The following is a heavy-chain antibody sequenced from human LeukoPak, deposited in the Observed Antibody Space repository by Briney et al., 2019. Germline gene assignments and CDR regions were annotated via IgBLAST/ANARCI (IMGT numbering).Heavy chain of an antibody. D-gene: IGHD3-10*01. CDR2: INHSGST. CDR3: ARDGGGSGSYLYFDY. J-gene: IGHJ4*02. CDR1: GGSISSSSYY. Sequence: SETLSLTCTVSGGSISSSSYYWSWIRQPPGKGLEWIGEINHSGSTNYNPSLKSRVTISVDTSKNQLSLKLSSVTAADTAVYYCARDGGGSGSYLYFDYWGQGTLVTVSS. V-gene: IGHV4-39*07.